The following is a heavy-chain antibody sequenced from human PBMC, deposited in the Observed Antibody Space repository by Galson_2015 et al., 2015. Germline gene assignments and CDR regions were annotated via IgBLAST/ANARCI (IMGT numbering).Heavy chain of an antibody. V-gene: IGHV4-59*01. J-gene: IGHJ4*02. CDR3: ARGVAFDY. CDR1: GGSISSYY. CDR2: INYSGSP. Sequence: QVQLQESDPGLVKPSETLSLTCTVSGGSISSYYWSWIRQPPGKGLEWIGYINYSGSPNYNPSLKSRVTISVDTSKNQFSLKLSSVTAADTAVYYCARGVAFDYWGQGTLVTVSS.